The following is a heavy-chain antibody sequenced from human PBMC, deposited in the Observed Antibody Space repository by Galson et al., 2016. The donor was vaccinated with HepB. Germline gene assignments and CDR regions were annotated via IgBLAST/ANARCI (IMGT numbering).Heavy chain of an antibody. CDR3: AKGRVGITTSALDY. CDR2: VSGSSSTT. V-gene: IGHV3-23*01. CDR1: GFTFNNYA. Sequence: SLRLSCAASGFTFNNYAMSWVRQAPGKGLECVSVVSGSSSTTYYDDTVKGRFTISKDNSRHTLYLQMNTLRAEDTAIYYCAKGRVGITTSALDYWGQGTLVTVSS. D-gene: IGHD1-26*01. J-gene: IGHJ4*02.